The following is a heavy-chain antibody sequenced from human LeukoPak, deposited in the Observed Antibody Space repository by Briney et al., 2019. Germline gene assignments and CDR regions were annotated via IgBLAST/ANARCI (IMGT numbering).Heavy chain of an antibody. D-gene: IGHD3-22*01. J-gene: IGHJ5*02. CDR1: GYTFTSYG. CDR3: ARADQGWLLHNWFDP. Sequence: ASVKVSCKASGYTFTSYGISWVRQAPGQGLEWMGWISAYNGNTNYAQKLQGRVTMTTDTSTSTAYMELRSLRSDDTAVYYCARADQGWLLHNWFDPWGQGTLVTVSP. V-gene: IGHV1-18*01. CDR2: ISAYNGNT.